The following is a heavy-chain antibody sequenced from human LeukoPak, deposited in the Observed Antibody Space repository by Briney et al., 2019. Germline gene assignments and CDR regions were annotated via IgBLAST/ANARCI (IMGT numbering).Heavy chain of an antibody. CDR2: IYSGGST. V-gene: IGHV3-53*01. Sequence: PGGSLRLSCAASGFTVSSNYMTWARQAPGKGLEWVSIIYSGGSTYYADSVKGRFTISRDNSKNTLYLQMNSLRAEDTAVYYCARPRLYSSSTDAFDIWGQGTMVTVSS. D-gene: IGHD6-13*01. J-gene: IGHJ3*02. CDR1: GFTVSSNY. CDR3: ARPRLYSSSTDAFDI.